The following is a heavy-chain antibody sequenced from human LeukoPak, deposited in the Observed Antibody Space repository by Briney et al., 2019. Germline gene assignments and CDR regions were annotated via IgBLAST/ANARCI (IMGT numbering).Heavy chain of an antibody. Sequence: GGSLRLSCAASGFTFSSYAMSWVRPAPGKGLEWVSAISGSGGSTYYADSVKGRFTISRDNSKNTLYLQMNSLTAEDTAVYYCARDLGQYYDTSDNWFDPWGQGTLVTVSS. V-gene: IGHV3-23*01. CDR1: GFTFSSYA. D-gene: IGHD3-22*01. CDR3: ARDLGQYYDTSDNWFDP. CDR2: ISGSGGST. J-gene: IGHJ5*02.